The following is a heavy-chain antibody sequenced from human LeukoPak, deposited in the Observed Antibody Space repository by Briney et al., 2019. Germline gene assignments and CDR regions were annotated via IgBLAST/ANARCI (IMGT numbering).Heavy chain of an antibody. CDR2: TRNKANGYTT. CDR1: GFTFSDYY. Sequence: GGSLRLSCAASGFTFSDYYMDWVRQAPGKGLEGVGRTRNKANGYTTYYAASVKGRFTISRDDSKNSVYLHMNSLKTEDTAVYYCARGYCSSTSCRYALDYWGQGTLVTVSP. D-gene: IGHD2-2*01. CDR3: ARGYCSSTSCRYALDY. J-gene: IGHJ4*02. V-gene: IGHV3-72*01.